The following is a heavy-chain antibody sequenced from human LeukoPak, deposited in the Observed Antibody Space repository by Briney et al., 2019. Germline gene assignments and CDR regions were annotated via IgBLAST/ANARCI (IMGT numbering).Heavy chain of an antibody. Sequence: GGSLRLSCAASGFTFDDYAMHWVRQAPGKGLEWVSGISWNSGSIGYADSVKGRFTISRDNAKNSLYLQMNSLRAEDMALYYCAKGVDTASFSAFDIWGQGTMVTVSS. J-gene: IGHJ3*02. V-gene: IGHV3-9*03. CDR3: AKGVDTASFSAFDI. D-gene: IGHD5-18*01. CDR2: ISWNSGSI. CDR1: GFTFDDYA.